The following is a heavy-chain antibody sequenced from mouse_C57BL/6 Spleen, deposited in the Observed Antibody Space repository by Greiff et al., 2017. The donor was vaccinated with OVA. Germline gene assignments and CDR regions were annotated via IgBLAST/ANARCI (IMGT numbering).Heavy chain of an antibody. CDR1: GYTFTSYW. CDR2: IDPSDSET. D-gene: IGHD1-1*01. J-gene: IGHJ3*01. CDR3: ARTYGSSPAWFAY. Sequence: QVQLQQPGAELVRPGSSVKLSCKASGYTFTSYWMHWVKQRPIQGLEWIGNIDPSDSETHYNQKFKDKATLTVDKSSSTAYMQLSSLTSEDSAVYYCARTYGSSPAWFAYWGQGTLVTVSA. V-gene: IGHV1-52*01.